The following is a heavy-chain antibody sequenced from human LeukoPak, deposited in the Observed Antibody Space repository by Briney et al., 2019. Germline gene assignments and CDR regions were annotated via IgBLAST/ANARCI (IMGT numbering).Heavy chain of an antibody. V-gene: IGHV3-48*02. CDR3: ARSRNFHY. J-gene: IGHJ4*02. Sequence: GGSLRLSCAASIFTFSTYTMNWVRQAPGKGLEWVSSISSSSSAIYYADSVKGRFTISRDNSRNSLYLQMNSLRDEDTAVYYCARSRNFHYWGQGTLVTVSS. CDR2: ISSSSSAI. CDR1: IFTFSTYT.